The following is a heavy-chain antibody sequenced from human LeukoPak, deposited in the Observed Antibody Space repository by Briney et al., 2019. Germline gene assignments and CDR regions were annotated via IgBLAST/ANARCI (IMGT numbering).Heavy chain of an antibody. D-gene: IGHD4-17*01. CDR2: INTNTGNP. V-gene: IGHV7-4-1*02. Sequence: GASVKVSCKASGYTFTSYAMNWVRQAPGQGLEWMGWINTNTGNPTYAQGFTGRFVFSLDTSVSTAYLQISSLKAEDTAVYYCARTTVTLYYYYYYMDVWGKGTTVTVSS. J-gene: IGHJ6*03. CDR3: ARTTVTLYYYYYYMDV. CDR1: GYTFTSYA.